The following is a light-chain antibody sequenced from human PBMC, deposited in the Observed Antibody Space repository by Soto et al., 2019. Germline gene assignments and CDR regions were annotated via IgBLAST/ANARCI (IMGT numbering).Light chain of an antibody. Sequence: QSVLTQPASVSGSPGQSITISCTGTSSDVGGYNYVSWYQQHPGKAPKLMIYDVSNRPSGVSNRFSGSKSGNTASLTISGLQADDEADYYCSSYTSSNTLVFGTGTQLTVL. CDR1: SSDVGGYNY. V-gene: IGLV2-14*01. CDR2: DVS. CDR3: SSYTSSNTLV. J-gene: IGLJ1*01.